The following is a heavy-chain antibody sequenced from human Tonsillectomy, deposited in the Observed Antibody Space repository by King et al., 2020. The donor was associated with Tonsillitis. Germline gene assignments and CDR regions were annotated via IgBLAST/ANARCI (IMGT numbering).Heavy chain of an antibody. Sequence: LQLQESGSGLVKPSQTLSLTCAVSGGSISSDAYSWSWIRQPPGKGLEWIGYIYHIGSTYYKPSLKSRVTISLDRSKNQFALKLRSVTAAATAVYYCARASGYSYSYSMDVWGQGTTFTVSS. CDR2: IYHIGST. CDR1: GGSISSDAYS. CDR3: ARASGYSYSYSMDV. V-gene: IGHV4-30-2*01. J-gene: IGHJ6*02. D-gene: IGHD5-24*01.